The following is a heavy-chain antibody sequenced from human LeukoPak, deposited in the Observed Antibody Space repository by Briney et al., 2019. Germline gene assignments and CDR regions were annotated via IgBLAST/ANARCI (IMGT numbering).Heavy chain of an antibody. CDR3: ARRLTQYDWFDP. Sequence: SQTLSLTCAISGDSVSSNSVTWNWIRQSPSRGLEWLGRTYYRSTWYNDYAVSVRGRITVNPDTSKNQFSLHLNSVTPEDTAVYYCARRLTQYDWFDPWGQGILLTVSS. D-gene: IGHD2-2*01. V-gene: IGHV6-1*01. CDR2: TYYRSTWYN. CDR1: GDSVSSNSVT. J-gene: IGHJ5*02.